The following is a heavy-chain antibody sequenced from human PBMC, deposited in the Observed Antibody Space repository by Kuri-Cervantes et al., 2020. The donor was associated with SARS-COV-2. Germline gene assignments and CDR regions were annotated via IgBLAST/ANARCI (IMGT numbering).Heavy chain of an antibody. CDR1: GYTFSSYA. Sequence: SVKVSCKASGYTFSSYAISWVRQAPGQGLEWMGGIIPIFGTANYAQKFQGRVTITTDESTSTAYMELSSLRSEDTAVYYCARGCDYVDWYFDLWGRGTLVTVSS. CDR2: IIPIFGTA. D-gene: IGHD4-17*01. CDR3: ARGCDYVDWYFDL. V-gene: IGHV1-69*05. J-gene: IGHJ2*01.